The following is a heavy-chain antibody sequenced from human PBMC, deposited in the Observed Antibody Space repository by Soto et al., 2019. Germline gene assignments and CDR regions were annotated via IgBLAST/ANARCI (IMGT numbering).Heavy chain of an antibody. Sequence: QVQLVQSGAEVKKPGSSVKVSCKASGGTFSSYAISWVRQAPGQGLEWMGGIIPIFGTANYAQKFQGRVTITADESTSTAYMELSSLRSADTAVYYCARATRYYYDSSGQSAWFDPWGQGTLVTVSS. CDR2: IIPIFGTA. D-gene: IGHD3-22*01. V-gene: IGHV1-69*12. CDR3: ARATRYYYDSSGQSAWFDP. CDR1: GGTFSSYA. J-gene: IGHJ5*02.